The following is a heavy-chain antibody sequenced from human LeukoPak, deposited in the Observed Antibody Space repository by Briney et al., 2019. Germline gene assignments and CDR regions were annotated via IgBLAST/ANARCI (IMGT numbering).Heavy chain of an antibody. CDR2: IKQDGSEK. CDR1: GFTFSSYW. Sequence: GGSLRLSCAASGFTFSSYWMSWVRQAPGKGLEWVANIKQDGSEKYYVDSVKGRFTTSRDNAKNSLYLQMNSLRAEDTAVYYCARDFGWSADYDFWSGYYSVFDYWGLGTLVTVSS. CDR3: ARDFGWSADYDFWSGYYSVFDY. D-gene: IGHD3-3*01. V-gene: IGHV3-7*01. J-gene: IGHJ4*02.